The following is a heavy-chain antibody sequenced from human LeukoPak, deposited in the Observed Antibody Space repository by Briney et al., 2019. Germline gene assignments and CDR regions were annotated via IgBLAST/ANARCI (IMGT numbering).Heavy chain of an antibody. CDR3: AIFFEQKTAYDILTVVGMDV. Sequence: ASVKVSCKASGGTFSSYAISCVRQAPGQGLEWMGGIIPIFGTANYAQKFQGRVTITADESTSTAYMELSSLRSEDTAVYYCAIFFEQKTAYDILTVVGMDVWGKGTTVTVSS. D-gene: IGHD3-9*01. J-gene: IGHJ6*04. V-gene: IGHV1-69*13. CDR2: IIPIFGTA. CDR1: GGTFSSYA.